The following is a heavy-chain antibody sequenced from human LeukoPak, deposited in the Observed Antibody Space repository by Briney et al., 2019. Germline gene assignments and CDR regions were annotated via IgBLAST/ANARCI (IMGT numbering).Heavy chain of an antibody. Sequence: SETLSLTCTVSGGSISSYYWSWIRQPPGKGLEWIGYIYYSGSTNYNPSLKSRVTISVDTSKNQFSLKLSSVTAADTAVYYCARMRGNLIHFYDSFEGVRAKYWFDPWGQGTLVTVSS. J-gene: IGHJ5*02. CDR2: IYYSGST. D-gene: IGHD5/OR15-5a*01. CDR3: ARMRGNLIHFYDSFEGVRAKYWFDP. V-gene: IGHV4-59*12. CDR1: GGSISSYY.